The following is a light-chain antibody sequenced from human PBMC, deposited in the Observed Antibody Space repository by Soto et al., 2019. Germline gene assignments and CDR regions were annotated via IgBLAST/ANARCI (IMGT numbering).Light chain of an antibody. V-gene: IGKV3D-20*02. CDR1: QSVSSSY. Sequence: IMLTQSPGTLSLTPGERATLSCRASQSVSSSYLAWYQQKPGQAPRLLIYGASNRATGIPARFSGSGSGTDFTLTISSLEADDFAVYYCQQRSTWPISFGGGTKVDIK. CDR3: QQRSTWPIS. J-gene: IGKJ4*01. CDR2: GAS.